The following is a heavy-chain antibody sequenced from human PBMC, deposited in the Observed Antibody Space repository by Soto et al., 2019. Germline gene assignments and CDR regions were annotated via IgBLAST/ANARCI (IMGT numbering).Heavy chain of an antibody. Sequence: SKTLSLTCSVSGRRISRYYWSRIRQPPGKKLEGIGYAYYSGDTGYNPSLKSRVTMAVDTSKSQVSLKLSSVTAADTAVYYCARDLSTYGGDGTGEVKENWFDPWGQGALVTVSS. V-gene: IGHV4-59*01. CDR1: GRRISRYY. CDR2: AYYSGDT. D-gene: IGHD2-8*01. J-gene: IGHJ5*02. CDR3: ARDLSTYGGDGTGEVKENWFDP.